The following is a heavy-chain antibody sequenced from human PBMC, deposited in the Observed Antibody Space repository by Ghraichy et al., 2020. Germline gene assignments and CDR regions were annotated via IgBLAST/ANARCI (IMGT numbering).Heavy chain of an antibody. V-gene: IGHV4-61*01. CDR3: AKSILTTKGFDP. D-gene: IGHD4-11*01. CDR1: GGSVSSGSYY. CDR2: IYYSGST. J-gene: IGHJ5*02. Sequence: SETLSLTCTVSGGSVSSGSYYWSWIRQPPGKGLEWIGYIYYSGSTNYNPSLKSRVTISVDTSKNQFSLKLSSVTAADTAVYYCAKSILTTKGFDPWGQGTLVTVSS.